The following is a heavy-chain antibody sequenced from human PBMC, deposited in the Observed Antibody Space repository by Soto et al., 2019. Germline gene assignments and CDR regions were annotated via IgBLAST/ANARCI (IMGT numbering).Heavy chain of an antibody. CDR3: AADSKYYYYGGGCYFFAF. D-gene: IGHD3-22*01. J-gene: IGHJ4*02. CDR2: ISAYNGNT. CDR1: GSTFTSYD. V-gene: IGHV1-18*01. Sequence: PVKVSCKASGSTFTSYDISWVRQAPGQGLEWMGWISAYNGNTNYAQKLQGRVTITTDMSTSTAYMELSSLRSEDTAVYYCAADSKYYYYGGGCYFFAFWGQGSLVIGSS.